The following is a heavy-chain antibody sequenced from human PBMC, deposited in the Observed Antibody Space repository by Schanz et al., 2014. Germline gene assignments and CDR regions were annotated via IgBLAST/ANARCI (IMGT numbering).Heavy chain of an antibody. Sequence: EVQLVESGGGLVQPGGSLRLSCAASGFTFSSYALHWVRQAPGKGLEWISYIGSSSSRIDHADSVKGRFTNSRDSAENSLYLQMNSLRAEDTAVYYCAKSLESCPGGRCSRGYFDYWGQGTLVTVSS. CDR1: GFTFSSYA. CDR3: AKSLESCPGGRCSRGYFDY. J-gene: IGHJ4*02. CDR2: IGSSSSRI. D-gene: IGHD2-8*02. V-gene: IGHV3-48*04.